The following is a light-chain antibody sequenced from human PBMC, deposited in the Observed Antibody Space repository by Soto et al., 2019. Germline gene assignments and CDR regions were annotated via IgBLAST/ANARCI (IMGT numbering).Light chain of an antibody. CDR1: SGDVGHYNY. Sequence: QSALTQPASVSGSPGQSITISCTGSSGDVGHYNYVSWYQQHPGKAPKLIIYEVTNRPSGVSNRSSGSKSGNTASLIISGLQAEDEADCYCTSYTTGRIWVFGGGTKLTVL. V-gene: IGLV2-14*01. J-gene: IGLJ3*02. CDR3: TSYTTGRIWV. CDR2: EVT.